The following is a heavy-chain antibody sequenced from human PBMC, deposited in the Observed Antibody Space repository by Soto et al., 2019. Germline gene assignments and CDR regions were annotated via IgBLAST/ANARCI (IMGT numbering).Heavy chain of an antibody. J-gene: IGHJ1*01. CDR3: AKEEMATIIGTTEYFQH. CDR1: GFTFSSYG. V-gene: IGHV3-30*18. D-gene: IGHD5-12*01. CDR2: ISYDGSNK. Sequence: GGSLRLSCAASGFTFSSYGMHWVRQAPGKGLEWVAVISYDGSNKYYADSVKGRFTISRDNSKNTLYLQMNSLRAEDTAVYYCAKEEMATIIGTTEYFQHWGQGTLVTVSS.